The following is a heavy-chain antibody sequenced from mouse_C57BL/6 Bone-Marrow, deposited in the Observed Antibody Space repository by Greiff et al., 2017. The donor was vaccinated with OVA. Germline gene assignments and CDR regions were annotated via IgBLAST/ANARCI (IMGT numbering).Heavy chain of an antibody. CDR2: ISNLAYSI. CDR3: ARHDGYYGYWYFDV. J-gene: IGHJ1*03. Sequence: EVQLVESGGGLVQPGGSLKLSCAASGFTFSDYGMAWVRQAPRKGPEWVAFISNLAYSIYYADTVTGRFTISRENAKNTLYLEMSSLRSEDTAMYYCARHDGYYGYWYFDVWGTGTTVTVSS. CDR1: GFTFSDYG. V-gene: IGHV5-15*01. D-gene: IGHD2-3*01.